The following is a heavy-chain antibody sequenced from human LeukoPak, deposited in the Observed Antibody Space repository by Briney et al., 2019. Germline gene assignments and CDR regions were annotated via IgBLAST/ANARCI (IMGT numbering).Heavy chain of an antibody. CDR1: GYTFTSYY. CDR2: INPSGGST. D-gene: IGHD6-19*01. Sequence: ASVKVSCKASGYTFTSYYMHWVRQAPGQGLEWMGIINPSGGSTSYAQKFQGRVTMTRNTSISTAYMELNSLRSEDTAVYYCARAPDWSSGWSGYYFDYWGQGTLVTVSS. J-gene: IGHJ4*02. CDR3: ARAPDWSSGWSGYYFDY. V-gene: IGHV1-46*01.